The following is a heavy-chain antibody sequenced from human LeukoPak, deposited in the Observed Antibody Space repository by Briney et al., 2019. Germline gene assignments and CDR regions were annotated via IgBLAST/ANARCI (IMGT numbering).Heavy chain of an antibody. CDR1: GFTFDDYG. Sequence: GGSLRLSXAASGFTFDDYGMSWVRQAPGKGLEWVSGINWNGGSTGYADSVKGRFTISRDNAKNSLYLQMNSLRAEDTALYYCARVTVDHGGNVYYFDYWGQGTLVTVSS. CDR3: ARVTVDHGGNVYYFDY. V-gene: IGHV3-20*04. CDR2: INWNGGST. D-gene: IGHD4-23*01. J-gene: IGHJ4*02.